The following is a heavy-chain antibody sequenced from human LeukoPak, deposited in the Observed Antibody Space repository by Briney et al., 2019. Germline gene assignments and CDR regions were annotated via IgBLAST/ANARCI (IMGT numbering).Heavy chain of an antibody. CDR2: IYSGGRT. D-gene: IGHD2-15*01. CDR1: GFTASSNY. CDR3: CSRDY. V-gene: IGHV3-66*01. Sequence: GGSLRLSCAAAGFTASSNYMSWVRQAPGKGLEWVSIIYSGGRTYYADSVKGRFTVSRDNSKNTLYLQMNSLRAEDTAVYYCCSRDYEGQGTVVTVSS. J-gene: IGHJ4*02.